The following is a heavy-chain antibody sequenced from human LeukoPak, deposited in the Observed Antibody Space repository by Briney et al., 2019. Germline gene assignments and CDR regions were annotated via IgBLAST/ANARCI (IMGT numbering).Heavy chain of an antibody. CDR3: ARVVRGYYPFFDH. V-gene: IGHV3-21*01. Sequence: PGGSLRLSCAASGFTFSNYSMNWVRQAPGKGLEWVSSISSSSSYIYYADSVKGRFTISRDNAKNSLYLQMNSLRAEDTAVYYCARVVRGYYPFFDHWGQGTLVTVSS. J-gene: IGHJ4*02. D-gene: IGHD3-22*01. CDR2: ISSSSSYI. CDR1: GFTFSNYS.